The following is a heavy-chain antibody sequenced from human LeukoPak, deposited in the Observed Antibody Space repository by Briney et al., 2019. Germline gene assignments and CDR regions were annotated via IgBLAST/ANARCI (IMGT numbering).Heavy chain of an antibody. V-gene: IGHV3-11*01. CDR1: GFTFSDYY. D-gene: IGHD6-19*01. Sequence: GALRLSCAASGFTFSDYYMSWIRQAPGKGLEWVSYISSSGSTIYYADSVKGQFTISRDNAKNSLYLQMNSLRAEDTAVYYCARDRIAVAGPAVYFDYWGQGTLVTVSS. CDR2: ISSSGSTI. CDR3: ARDRIAVAGPAVYFDY. J-gene: IGHJ4*02.